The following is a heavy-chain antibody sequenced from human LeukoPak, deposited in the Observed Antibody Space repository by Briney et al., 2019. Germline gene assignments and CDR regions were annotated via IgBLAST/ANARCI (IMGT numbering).Heavy chain of an antibody. J-gene: IGHJ3*02. Sequence: SQTLSLTCAISGDSVSSKSTAWNWIRQSPSRGLEWLGRTYYWSKWYTGYAVSVKGRITINPDTSKNQFSLKLSSVTAADTAVYYCATPSITMIVVPDAFDIWGQGTMVTVSS. CDR1: GDSVSSKSTA. CDR2: TYYWSKWYT. D-gene: IGHD3-22*01. V-gene: IGHV6-1*01. CDR3: ATPSITMIVVPDAFDI.